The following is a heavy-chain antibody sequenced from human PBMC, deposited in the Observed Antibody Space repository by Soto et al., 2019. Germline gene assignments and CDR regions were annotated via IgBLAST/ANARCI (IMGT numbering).Heavy chain of an antibody. V-gene: IGHV1-69*01. J-gene: IGHJ4*02. Sequence: QVQLVQSGAEVKKPGSSVKVSCKASGGTFSSYAISWVRQAPGQGLEWMGGIIPIFGTANYAQKFQGRVTITADESTSTAHMERISLRSEDTAEYYCAYSNFVRGVIIPTGWDFDYWGKGTLVTFSS. CDR1: GGTFSSYA. CDR2: IIPIFGTA. CDR3: AYSNFVRGVIIPTGWDFDY. D-gene: IGHD3-10*02.